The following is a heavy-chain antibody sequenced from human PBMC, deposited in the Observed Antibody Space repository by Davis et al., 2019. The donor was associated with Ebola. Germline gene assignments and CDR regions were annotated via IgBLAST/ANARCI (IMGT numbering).Heavy chain of an antibody. D-gene: IGHD6-6*01. CDR2: ISGSGGST. CDR1: GFTFSSYA. V-gene: IGHV3-23*01. J-gene: IGHJ4*02. Sequence: GESLKISCAASGFTFSSYAMSWVRQAPGKGLEWVSAISGSGGSTYYADSVKGRFTISRDNAKNSLYLQMNSLRAEDTAVYYCARALPLGSSSSGYWGQGTLVTVSS. CDR3: ARALPLGSSSSGY.